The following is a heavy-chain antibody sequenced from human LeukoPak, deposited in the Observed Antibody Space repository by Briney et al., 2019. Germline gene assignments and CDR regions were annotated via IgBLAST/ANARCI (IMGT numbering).Heavy chain of an antibody. D-gene: IGHD4-23*01. CDR1: GFTFDNYA. CDR3: AKDREDGSNSFDY. J-gene: IGHJ4*02. Sequence: PGGSPRLSCVASGFTFDNYAMDWVRQAPGKGLEWVSAITAAYGRPFDADSVKGRFTISRDNSKNTLYLQMNNLRAEDTAIYYCAKDREDGSNSFDYWGQGTLVTVSS. CDR2: ITAAYGRP. V-gene: IGHV3-23*01.